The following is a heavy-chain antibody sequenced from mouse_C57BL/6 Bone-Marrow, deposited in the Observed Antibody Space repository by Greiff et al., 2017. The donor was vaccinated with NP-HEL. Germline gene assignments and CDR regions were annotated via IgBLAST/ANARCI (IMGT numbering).Heavy chain of an antibody. Sequence: VQLQQSGAELARPGASVKLSCKASGYTFTSYGISWVKQRTGQGLEWIGEIYPRSGNTYYNEKFKGKATLTADKSSSTAYMGLRSLTSEDSAVYFCAIANWDVWGFAYWGQGTLVTVSA. CDR1: GYTFTSYG. D-gene: IGHD4-1*01. CDR2: IYPRSGNT. CDR3: AIANWDVWGFAY. J-gene: IGHJ3*01. V-gene: IGHV1-81*01.